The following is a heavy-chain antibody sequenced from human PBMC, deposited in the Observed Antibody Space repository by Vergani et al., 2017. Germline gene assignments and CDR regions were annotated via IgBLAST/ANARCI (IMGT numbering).Heavy chain of an antibody. CDR3: ARGNPYVDFDI. V-gene: IGHV4-61*02. D-gene: IGHD3-16*01. CDR1: GASITSGSFY. J-gene: IGHJ3*02. CDR2: IHTNGVI. Sequence: QVHLNEAGPGLVKPSQTLSLTCTVSGASITSGSFYWSWLRQPAGKRLEWIGRIHTNGVIHYNPSLNSRATISVDTSRNQISLKLTSVTATDTAIYFCARGNPYVDFDIWGQGTMITVSS.